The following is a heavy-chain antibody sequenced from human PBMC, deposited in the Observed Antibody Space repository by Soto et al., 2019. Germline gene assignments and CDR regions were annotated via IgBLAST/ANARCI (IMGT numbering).Heavy chain of an antibody. D-gene: IGHD2-15*01. CDR3: ASFGDYFDY. Sequence: EVQLVESGGGLVKPGGSLRLSCAASGFTFSSYSMNWVRQAPGKGLEWVSSISSSSSYIYYADSVKGRFTISRDNAKNSLYLQTNSLRAEDTAVYYCASFGDYFDYWGQGTLVTVSS. J-gene: IGHJ4*02. CDR1: GFTFSSYS. V-gene: IGHV3-21*01. CDR2: ISSSSSYI.